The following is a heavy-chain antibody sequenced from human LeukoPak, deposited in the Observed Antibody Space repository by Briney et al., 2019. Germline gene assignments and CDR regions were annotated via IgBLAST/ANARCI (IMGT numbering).Heavy chain of an antibody. CDR2: IYYSGST. V-gene: IGHV4-4*02. CDR1: NDSISRSNW. J-gene: IGHJ5*02. D-gene: IGHD4-23*01. CDR3: ARGPYVIYGGNPWGWFDP. Sequence: SETLSLTCAVSNDSISRSNWWSWVRQPPGKGLEWIGSIYYSGSTYYNPSLKSRVTISVDTSKNQFSLKLSSVTAADTAVYYCARGPYVIYGGNPWGWFDPWGQGTLVTVSS.